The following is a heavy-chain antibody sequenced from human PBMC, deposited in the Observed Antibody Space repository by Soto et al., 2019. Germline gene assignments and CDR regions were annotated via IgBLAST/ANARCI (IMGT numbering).Heavy chain of an antibody. Sequence: SETLSLTCTVSGGSISSGGYYWSWIRRHPGKGLEWIGYIYYSGSTYYNPSLKSRVTISVDTSKNQFSLKLSSVTAADTAVYYCARGLPLRFLEWSNEREYYFDYWGQGTLVTVSS. CDR1: GGSISSGGYY. J-gene: IGHJ4*02. CDR2: IYYSGST. CDR3: ARGLPLRFLEWSNEREYYFDY. D-gene: IGHD3-3*01. V-gene: IGHV4-31*03.